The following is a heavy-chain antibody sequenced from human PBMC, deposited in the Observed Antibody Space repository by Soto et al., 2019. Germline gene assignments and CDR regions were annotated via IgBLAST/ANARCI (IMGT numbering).Heavy chain of an antibody. Sequence: QVQLVESGGGVVQPGRSLRLSCAASGFTFSTYGMNWVRQAPGKGLEWVALVWYDGRNKDYADSVKGRFTISRDNSKNTQYLQMNSLRDEDTAVYYCVRAAGYSGNDYVYYYGMDVWGQGTTVTVSS. J-gene: IGHJ6*02. CDR1: GFTFSTYG. CDR2: VWYDGRNK. V-gene: IGHV3-33*01. D-gene: IGHD5-12*01. CDR3: VRAAGYSGNDYVYYYGMDV.